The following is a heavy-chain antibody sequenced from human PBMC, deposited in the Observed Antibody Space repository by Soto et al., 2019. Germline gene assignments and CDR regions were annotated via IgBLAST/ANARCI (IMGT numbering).Heavy chain of an antibody. CDR1: GFTFSSYG. D-gene: IGHD3-3*01. J-gene: IGHJ4*02. Sequence: PGGSLRLSCAASGFTFSSYGMHWVRQAPGKGLEWVAVIWYDGSNKYYADSVKGRFTISRDNSKNTLYLQMNSLRAEDTAVYYCARDTTRAVLRFLEWSLDYWGQGTLVTVS. CDR2: IWYDGSNK. CDR3: ARDTTRAVLRFLEWSLDY. V-gene: IGHV3-33*01.